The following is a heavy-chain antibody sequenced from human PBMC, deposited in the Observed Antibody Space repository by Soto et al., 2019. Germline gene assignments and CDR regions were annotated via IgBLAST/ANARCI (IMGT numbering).Heavy chain of an antibody. CDR1: GGSFSGYY. CDR2: INHSGST. CDR3: GYDSSGYYYFDY. V-gene: IGHV4-34*01. Sequence: SETLSLTCAVYGGSFSGYYWSWIRQPPGKGLEWIGEINHSGSTNYNPSLKSRVTISVDTSKNQFSLKLSSVTAADTAVYYCGYDSSGYYYFDYWGQGTLVTVSS. J-gene: IGHJ4*02. D-gene: IGHD3-22*01.